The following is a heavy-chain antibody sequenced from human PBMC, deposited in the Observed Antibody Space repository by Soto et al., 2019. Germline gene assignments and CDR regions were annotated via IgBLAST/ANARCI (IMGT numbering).Heavy chain of an antibody. CDR2: INHSGST. Sequence: QVQLQQWGAGLLRPSETLSLTCAVYGGSFSGYYWNWIRQPPGKGLEWIGEINHSGSTNYNPSLKRRVTISVDTSKSQFYLKQSFVPAADTAVYYCARMWGGRYYYYYYGLDVWGQGTTVTVSS. V-gene: IGHV4-34*01. CDR1: GGSFSGYY. CDR3: ARMWGGRYYYYYYGLDV. J-gene: IGHJ6*02. D-gene: IGHD3-16*01.